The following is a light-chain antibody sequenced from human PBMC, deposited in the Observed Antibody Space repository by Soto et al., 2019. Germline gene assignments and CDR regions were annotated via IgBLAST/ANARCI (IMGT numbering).Light chain of an antibody. CDR3: QQDGSSPRT. Sequence: EIVLTPSPGTLSLSPGERAPLSCSASQSVSSSYLAWYQQKPGQAPRLLIYGASSRATGIPDRFSGSGSGTDFTLTISRLEPEDFAVYYCQQDGSSPRTFGQGTKVAIK. CDR1: QSVSSSY. J-gene: IGKJ1*01. CDR2: GAS. V-gene: IGKV3-20*01.